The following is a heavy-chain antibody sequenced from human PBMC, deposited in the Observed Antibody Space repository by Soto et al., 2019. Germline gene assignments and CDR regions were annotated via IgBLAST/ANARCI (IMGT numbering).Heavy chain of an antibody. J-gene: IGHJ6*03. V-gene: IGHV3-9*01. CDR3: AKSSSLNWNYSSYYYYYMDV. CDR2: ISWNSGSI. Sequence: PGGSLRLSCAASGFTFDDYAMHWVRQAPGKGLEWVSGISWNSGSIGYADSVKGRFTISRDNAKNSLYLQMNSLRAEDTALYYWAKSSSLNWNYSSYYYYYMDVWGKGTTVTVSS. CDR1: GFTFDDYA. D-gene: IGHD1-7*01.